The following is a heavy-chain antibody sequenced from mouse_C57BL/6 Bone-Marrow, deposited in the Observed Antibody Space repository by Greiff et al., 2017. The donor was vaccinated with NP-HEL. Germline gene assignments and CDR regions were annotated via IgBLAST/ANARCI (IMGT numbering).Heavy chain of an antibody. Sequence: VQLQQPGAELVKPGASVKLSCKASGYTFTSYWMHWVKQRPGQGLEWIGMIHPNSGGTNYNEKFKSKATLTVDKSSSTAYMQLSSLTSEDSAVYYCAREEVYYASRRTGWYFDVWGTGTTVTVSS. CDR3: AREEVYYASRRTGWYFDV. CDR2: IHPNSGGT. D-gene: IGHD1-1*01. CDR1: GYTFTSYW. J-gene: IGHJ1*03. V-gene: IGHV1-64*01.